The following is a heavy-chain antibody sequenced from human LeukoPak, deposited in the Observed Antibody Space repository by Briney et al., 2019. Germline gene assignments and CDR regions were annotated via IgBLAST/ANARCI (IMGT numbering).Heavy chain of an antibody. Sequence: GGSLRLSCAASGFTLSSYWMSWVRQAPGKGLEWVANIKQDGSEKYYVDSVKGRFTISRDNAKNSLYLQMNSLRAEGTAVYYCARGHTYSGSYFYFQHWGQGTLVTVSS. CDR1: GFTLSSYW. D-gene: IGHD1-26*01. CDR3: ARGHTYSGSYFYFQH. V-gene: IGHV3-7*01. J-gene: IGHJ1*01. CDR2: IKQDGSEK.